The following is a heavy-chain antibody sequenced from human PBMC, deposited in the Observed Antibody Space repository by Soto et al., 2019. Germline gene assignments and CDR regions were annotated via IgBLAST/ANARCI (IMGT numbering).Heavy chain of an antibody. D-gene: IGHD3-10*01. V-gene: IGHV6-1*01. CDR1: GDSVSSNSAA. J-gene: IGHJ4*02. Sequence: SQTLSLTCAISGDSVSSNSAAWNWIRQSPSRGLEWLGRTYYRSKWYNDYAVSVKSRITINPDTSKNQFSLQLNSVTPEDTAVYYCARGSFEWFGELLPEYYFDYWGQGTLVTVSS. CDR2: TYYRSKWYN. CDR3: ARGSFEWFGELLPEYYFDY.